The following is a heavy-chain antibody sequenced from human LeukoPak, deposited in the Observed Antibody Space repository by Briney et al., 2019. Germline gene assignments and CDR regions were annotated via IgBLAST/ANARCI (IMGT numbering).Heavy chain of an antibody. V-gene: IGHV4-31*03. J-gene: IGHJ3*02. CDR3: ARDGSSGYYGDAFDI. D-gene: IGHD3-22*01. Sequence: SQTLSLTCTVSGGSISSGGYYWSWIRQHPGKGLEWIGYIYYSGSTCYNPSLKSRVTISVDTSKNQFSLKLSSVTAADTAVYYCARDGSSGYYGDAFDIWGQGTMVTVSS. CDR2: IYYSGST. CDR1: GGSISSGGYY.